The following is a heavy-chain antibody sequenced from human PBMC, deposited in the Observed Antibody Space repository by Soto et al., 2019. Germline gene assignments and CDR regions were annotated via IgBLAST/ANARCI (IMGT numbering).Heavy chain of an antibody. Sequence: QIHLQQSGPGLVKPSGTLSLNCAVSGGSISGVNWWSWVRQPPGEGLEWIGEIYHSGYTRTNYTPSLKSRVTNSLDESENRFSLVLTSVTDAETAVEFCASHVTMSGTRGFDYWGQGTLVTASS. CDR3: ASHVTMSGTRGFDY. D-gene: IGHD6-13*01. V-gene: IGHV4-4*02. CDR1: GGSISGVNW. J-gene: IGHJ4*02. CDR2: IYHSGYTRT.